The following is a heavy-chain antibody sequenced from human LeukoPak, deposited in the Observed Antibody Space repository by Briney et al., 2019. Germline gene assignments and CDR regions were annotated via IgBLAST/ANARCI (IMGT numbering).Heavy chain of an antibody. V-gene: IGHV4-4*07. CDR3: ARDYNNWYFDL. CDR2: IHPGGSD. CDR1: SDSTSSYY. J-gene: IGHJ2*01. Sequence: PSQTLSLTCVVSSDSTSSYYWSWVRQPAGKGLEWLGRIHPGGSDNYNPSLKRRGTLPVEPSKNQFSLSLSSVTAAETAVYFGARDYNNWYFDLWGRGTLVTVSS. D-gene: IGHD5-24*01.